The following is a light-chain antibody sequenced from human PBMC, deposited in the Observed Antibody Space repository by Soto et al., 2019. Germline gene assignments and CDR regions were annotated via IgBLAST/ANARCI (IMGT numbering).Light chain of an antibody. CDR2: AAS. Sequence: DIQMTQYPSTLSASVGDSVTITCRASENINTWLAWYQQKPGKAPKLLNYAASSLEGGVPSRFSGSGSGTEFTLTISSLHPDDFATYYCQQYNNWYAFGQGTNLEIK. CDR1: ENINTW. J-gene: IGKJ2*01. CDR3: QQYNNWYA. V-gene: IGKV1-5*01.